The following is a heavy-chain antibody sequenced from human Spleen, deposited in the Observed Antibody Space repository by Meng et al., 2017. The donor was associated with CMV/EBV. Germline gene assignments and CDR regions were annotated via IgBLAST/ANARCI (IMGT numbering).Heavy chain of an antibody. CDR1: GGSISSTSHY. Sequence: GSLRLSCTVSGGSISSTSHYWGWIRQPPEKGLQWVGNIYYRGDSFYNSSLKSRVSISVDTSKNQFSLRLTSVTASDTAVYYCARLSLHDYYYAMDVWGQGTTVTVSS. V-gene: IGHV4-39*01. J-gene: IGHJ6*02. CDR2: IYYRGDS. CDR3: ARLSLHDYYYAMDV.